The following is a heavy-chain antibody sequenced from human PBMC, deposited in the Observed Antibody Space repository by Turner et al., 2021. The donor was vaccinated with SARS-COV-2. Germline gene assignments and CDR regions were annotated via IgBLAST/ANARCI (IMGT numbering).Heavy chain of an antibody. D-gene: IGHD3-10*01. CDR3: VKDMVRGVIYYYYGMDV. V-gene: IGHV3-9*01. CDR1: GFTFDDYA. CDR2: ISGNSGRI. Sequence: EVQLVESGGGLVQPGRSLRLSCAASGFTFDDYAMHWVRQAPGKGLEWVSGISGNSGRIGYADSVKGRFTISRDNAKNSLYLQMNSLRAEDTALYYCVKDMVRGVIYYYYGMDVWGQGTTVTVSS. J-gene: IGHJ6*02.